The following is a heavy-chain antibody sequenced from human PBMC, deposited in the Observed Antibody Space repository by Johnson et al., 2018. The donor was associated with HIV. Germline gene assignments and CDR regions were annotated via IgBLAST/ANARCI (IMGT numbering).Heavy chain of an antibody. CDR2: ISSSGSTK. V-gene: IGHV3-11*01. CDR3: AKDQGWSYPYDAFDI. D-gene: IGHD1-26*01. J-gene: IGHJ3*02. CDR1: GFTFSDYY. Sequence: QVQLVESGGGVVQPGGSLRLSCAASGFTFSDYYMSWIRQAPGKGLEWVSYISSSGSTKYYADSVKGRFTISRDNAKNSLLLQMNSLRAEDTAVYYCAKDQGWSYPYDAFDIWGQGTMVTVSS.